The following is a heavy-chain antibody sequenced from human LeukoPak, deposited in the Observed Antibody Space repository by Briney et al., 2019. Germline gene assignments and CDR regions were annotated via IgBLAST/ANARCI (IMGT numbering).Heavy chain of an antibody. D-gene: IGHD1-26*01. CDR3: ARHDYGRTVGATRLGFDY. CDR2: IYTSGST. J-gene: IGHJ4*02. V-gene: IGHV4-4*09. Sequence: SETLSLTCTVSGGSISSYYWSWIRQPPGKGLEWIGYIYTSGSTNYNPSLKSRVTISVDTSKNQFALKLSSVTAADTAVYYCARHDYGRTVGATRLGFDYWGQGTLVTVSS. CDR1: GGSISSYY.